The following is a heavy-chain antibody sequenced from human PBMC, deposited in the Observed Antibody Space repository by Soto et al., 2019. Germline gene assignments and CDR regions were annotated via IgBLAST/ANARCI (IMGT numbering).Heavy chain of an antibody. V-gene: IGHV1-18*04. CDR1: GYTFSNFG. CDR2: ITPYNGNA. D-gene: IGHD1-26*01. CDR3: ARARMYSGAHHDY. J-gene: IGHJ4*02. Sequence: QVQLVQSGAEVENPGASVKVSCKASGYTFSNFGINWVRQAPGQGLEWLGWITPYNGNANYAQKHQDRLPITTDTSTNTAYLQLRSLRSDDTAVYFCARARMYSGAHHDYWGQGTLVTVSS.